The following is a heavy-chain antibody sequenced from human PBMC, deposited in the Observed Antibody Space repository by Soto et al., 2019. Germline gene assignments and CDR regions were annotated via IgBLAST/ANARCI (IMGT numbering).Heavy chain of an antibody. V-gene: IGHV1-8*01. Sequence: QVQLVQSGAEVKKPGTSVTVSCQTSGYTFSRYDINWVRQATGQGLEWMGWLNPKSGFTGPARQFQGRVTLTRDTSTRTVYMELRRLRSEVAARYYIGRVMASLDGWGPGTVVTVSS. J-gene: IGHJ4*02. CDR3: GRVMASLDG. CDR2: LNPKSGFT. CDR1: GYTFSRYD. D-gene: IGHD3-9*01.